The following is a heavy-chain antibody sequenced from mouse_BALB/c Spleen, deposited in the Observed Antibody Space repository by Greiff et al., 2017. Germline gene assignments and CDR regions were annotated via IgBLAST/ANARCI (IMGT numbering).Heavy chain of an antibody. CDR2: ISYSGST. D-gene: IGHD2-4*01. CDR3: ASTFYYDYDDGYAMYY. V-gene: IGHV3-2*02. Sequence: EVKLVESGPGLVKPSQSLSLTCTVTGYSITSDYAWNWIRQFPGNKLEWMGYISYSGSTSYNPSLKSRISITRDTSKNQFFLQLNSVTTEDTATYYCASTFYYDYDDGYAMYYWGQGTSVTVSS. CDR1: GYSITSDYA. J-gene: IGHJ4*01.